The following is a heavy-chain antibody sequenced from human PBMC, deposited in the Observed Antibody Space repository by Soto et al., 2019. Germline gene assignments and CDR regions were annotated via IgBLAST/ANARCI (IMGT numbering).Heavy chain of an antibody. CDR2: ISYDGGHK. D-gene: IGHD3-10*01. V-gene: IGHV3-30-3*01. J-gene: IGHJ6*02. CDR3: PRGKPASGNPGGPFSFSVMAV. CDR1: EFTFSSYA. Sequence: QVQLVESGGGVVHPERSLRLSCSASEFTFSSYAMHWVRQAPGKGLEWVAGISYDGGHKFYGDSVRGRFTISRDSSKKTVFLQMTGLRPEDTAAYYGPRGKPASGNPGGPFSFSVMAVWAQGPRSPSP.